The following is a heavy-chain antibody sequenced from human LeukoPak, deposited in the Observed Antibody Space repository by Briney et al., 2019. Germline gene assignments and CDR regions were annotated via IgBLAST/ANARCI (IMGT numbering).Heavy chain of an antibody. CDR2: INPSGGST. D-gene: IGHD6-19*01. CDR1: GYTFTSYY. Sequence: GASVKVSCKASGYTFTSYYMHWVRQAPGQGLEWMGIINPSGGSTSYAQKFQGRVTISVDTSKNQFSLKLSSVTAADTAVYYCARRDFGGWRFDYWGQGTLVTVSS. V-gene: IGHV1-46*01. CDR3: ARRDFGGWRFDY. J-gene: IGHJ4*02.